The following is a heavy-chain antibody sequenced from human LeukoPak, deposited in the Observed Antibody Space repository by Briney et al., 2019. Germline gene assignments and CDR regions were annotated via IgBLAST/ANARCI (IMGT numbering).Heavy chain of an antibody. CDR1: GGPISSYY. V-gene: IGHV4-59*08. D-gene: IGHD6-19*01. J-gene: IGHJ4*02. CDR2: IYYTGAT. Sequence: PSETLSLTCTVSGGPISSYYWTWIRQPPGKGLEWIGYIYYTGATSYNPSLKSRVTISVDTSKEQFSLKLTSVTAADTAVYYCARYGGSGWVIDNWGQGTLVTVSS. CDR3: ARYGGSGWVIDN.